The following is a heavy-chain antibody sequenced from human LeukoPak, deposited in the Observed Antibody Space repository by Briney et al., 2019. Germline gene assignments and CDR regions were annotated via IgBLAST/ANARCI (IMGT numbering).Heavy chain of an antibody. V-gene: IGHV3-33*01. D-gene: IGHD5-24*01. J-gene: IGHJ3*02. Sequence: PGGSLRLSCAASGFTFSSYGMHWVRQAPGKGLEWVAVIWYDGSNKYYADSVKGRFTISRDNSKNTLYLQMNSLRAEDTAVYYCARPEMATIPEDDAFDIWGQGTMVTVSS. CDR1: GFTFSSYG. CDR2: IWYDGSNK. CDR3: ARPEMATIPEDDAFDI.